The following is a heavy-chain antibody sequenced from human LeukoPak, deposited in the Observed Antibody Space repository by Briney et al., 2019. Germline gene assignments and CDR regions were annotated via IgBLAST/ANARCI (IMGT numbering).Heavy chain of an antibody. D-gene: IGHD6-19*01. CDR3: ARLSSSGWYY. CDR2: INHSGST. V-gene: IGHV4-34*01. Sequence: PSETLSLTCAVYGGSFSGYYWSWIRQPPGKGLEWIGEINHSGSTNYNPSLKSRVTISVDTSKNQFSLKLSSVTAADTAVYYCARLSSSGWYYWGQGTLVTVSS. J-gene: IGHJ4*02. CDR1: GGSFSGYY.